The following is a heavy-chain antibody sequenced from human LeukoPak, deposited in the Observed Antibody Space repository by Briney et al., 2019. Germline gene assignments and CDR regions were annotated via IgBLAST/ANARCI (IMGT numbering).Heavy chain of an antibody. J-gene: IGHJ4*02. CDR1: GGSIRSYH. V-gene: IGHV4-59*01. D-gene: IGHD6-19*01. CDR3: ARGSGSGWTQDY. CDR2: IYYSGST. Sequence: PSETLSLTCTVSGGSIRSYHWNWIRQPPGKGLEWIGYIYYSGSTNYNPSLKSRVTISVDTSKNQFSLKLSSVTAADTAVYYCARGSGSGWTQDYWGQGTLVTVSS.